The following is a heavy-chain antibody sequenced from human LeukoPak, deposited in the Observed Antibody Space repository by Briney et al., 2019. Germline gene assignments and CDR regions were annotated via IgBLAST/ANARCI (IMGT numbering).Heavy chain of an antibody. CDR1: GFTVNNNY. J-gene: IGHJ4*02. Sequence: GGSLRLSCAASGFTVNNNYMSWVRQAPGKGLEWVSIIYSRGSSYYADSVKGRFTISRDSSNNTLYLQMNSLRAEDAAIYYCTRGPPYCSGGTCYPNYFDYWGRGTLVTVSS. D-gene: IGHD2-15*01. V-gene: IGHV3-53*01. CDR2: IYSRGSS. CDR3: TRGPPYCSGGTCYPNYFDY.